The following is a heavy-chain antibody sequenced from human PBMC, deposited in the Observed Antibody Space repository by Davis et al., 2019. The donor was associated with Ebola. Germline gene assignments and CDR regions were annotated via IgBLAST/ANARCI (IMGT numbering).Heavy chain of an antibody. Sequence: MPSETLSLTCTVSGGSISSSSYYWSWIRQHPGKGLEWIGYIYYSGSTYYNPSLKSRVTISVDTSKNQFSLKLSSVTAADTAVYYCARDKCSGGSCYSRYYYYYGMDVWGQGTTVTVSS. CDR3: ARDKCSGGSCYSRYYYYYGMDV. D-gene: IGHD2-15*01. J-gene: IGHJ6*02. V-gene: IGHV4-31*03. CDR2: IYYSGST. CDR1: GGSISSSSYY.